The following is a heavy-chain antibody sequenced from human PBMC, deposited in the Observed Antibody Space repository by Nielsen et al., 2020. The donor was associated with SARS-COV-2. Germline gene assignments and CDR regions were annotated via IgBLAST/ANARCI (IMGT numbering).Heavy chain of an antibody. D-gene: IGHD4-17*01. CDR1: GGSISSGDDY. Sequence: SETLSLTCTVSGGSISSGDDYWTWVRQPPGEGLEWIGHSYYSGSTYYNPSLKSRVTISEDTSKNQSSLNLSSVTAEDTAMYYCARTTVTTAFDYWGQGTLVTVSS. CDR3: ARTTVTTAFDY. V-gene: IGHV4-30-4*01. CDR2: SYYSGST. J-gene: IGHJ4*02.